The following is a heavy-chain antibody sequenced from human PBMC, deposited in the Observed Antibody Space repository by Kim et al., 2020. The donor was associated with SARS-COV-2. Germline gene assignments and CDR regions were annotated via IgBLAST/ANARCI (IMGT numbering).Heavy chain of an antibody. CDR2: ISWNSGSI. J-gene: IGHJ6*02. CDR1: GFTFDDYA. CDR3: AKSWYENYYYGMYV. Sequence: GGSLRLSCAASGFTFDDYAMHWVRQAPGKGLEWVSGISWNSGSIGYADSVKGRFTISRDNAKNSLYLQMNSLRAEDTALYYCAKSWYENYYYGMYVWGQG. D-gene: IGHD6-13*01. V-gene: IGHV3-9*01.